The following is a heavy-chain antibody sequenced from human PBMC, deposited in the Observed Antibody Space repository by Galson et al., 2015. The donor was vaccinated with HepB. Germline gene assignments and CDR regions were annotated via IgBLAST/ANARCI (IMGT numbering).Heavy chain of an antibody. CDR3: ARDIPLGYGEGLNDAFDI. CDR1: GYTFTSYG. V-gene: IGHV1-18*04. CDR2: INAYNGNT. Sequence: QSGAEVKKPGASVKVSCKASGYTFTSYGISWVRQAPGQGLEWMGWINAYNGNTNYAQKLQGRVTMTTDTSTSTAYMELRSLRSDDTAVYYCARDIPLGYGEGLNDAFDIWGQGTMVTVSS. J-gene: IGHJ3*02. D-gene: IGHD2-21*01.